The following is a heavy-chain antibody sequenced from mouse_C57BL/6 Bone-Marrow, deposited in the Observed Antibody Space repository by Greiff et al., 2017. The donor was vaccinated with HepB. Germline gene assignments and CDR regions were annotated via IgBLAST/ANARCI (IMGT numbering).Heavy chain of an antibody. Sequence: VQLQQPGAELVRPGTSVKLSCKASGYTFTSYWMHWVKQRPGQGLEWIGVIDPSDSYTNYNQKFKGKATLTVDTSSSTAYMQLSSLTSEDSAVYYCERSSGYCSNFLYYFDYWGQGTTLTVSS. J-gene: IGHJ2*01. CDR2: IDPSDSYT. CDR3: ERSSGYCSNFLYYFDY. V-gene: IGHV1-59*01. D-gene: IGHD2-5*01. CDR1: GYTFTSYW.